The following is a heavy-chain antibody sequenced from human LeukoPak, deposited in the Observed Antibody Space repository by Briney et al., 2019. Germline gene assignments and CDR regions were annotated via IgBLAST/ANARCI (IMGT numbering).Heavy chain of an antibody. Sequence: GESLQISGKGSGYSFTNYWIAWVRQMPGKGLEWMGIIYPGDSDTRYSPSFQAQVTISADKSISTAYLQWSSLKASDTAMYYCARSVGYSMYWYGGYWGQGTLVTVSS. CDR3: ARSVGYSMYWYGGY. J-gene: IGHJ4*02. D-gene: IGHD6-13*01. CDR2: IYPGDSDT. V-gene: IGHV5-51*01. CDR1: GYSFTNYW.